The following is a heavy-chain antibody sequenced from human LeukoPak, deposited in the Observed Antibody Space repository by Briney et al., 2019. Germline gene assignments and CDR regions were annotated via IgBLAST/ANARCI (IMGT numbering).Heavy chain of an antibody. J-gene: IGHJ4*02. CDR1: GFTFSDYY. D-gene: IGHD3-10*01. CDR3: ARVVGERFTDY. Sequence: GGSLRLSCAASGFTFSDYYMSWIRQAPGKGLEGVSDISSSGSTIYYADSVKGRFTISRDNAKNSLYLQMNSLRAEDTGVYYCARVVGERFTDYWGQGTLVTVSS. CDR2: ISSSGSTI. V-gene: IGHV3-11*01.